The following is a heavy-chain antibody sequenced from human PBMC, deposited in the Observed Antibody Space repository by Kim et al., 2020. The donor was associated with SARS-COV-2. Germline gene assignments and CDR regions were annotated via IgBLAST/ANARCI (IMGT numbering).Heavy chain of an antibody. V-gene: IGHV4-34*01. CDR1: GGSFSGYY. CDR3: ARANRVMVRGVLSI. J-gene: IGHJ3*02. D-gene: IGHD3-10*01. CDR2: INHSGST. Sequence: SETLSLTCAVYGGSFSGYYWSWIRQPPGKGLEWIGEINHSGSTNYNPSLKSRVTISVDTSKNQFSLKLSSVTAADTAVYYCARANRVMVRGVLSIWGQGTMVTVSS.